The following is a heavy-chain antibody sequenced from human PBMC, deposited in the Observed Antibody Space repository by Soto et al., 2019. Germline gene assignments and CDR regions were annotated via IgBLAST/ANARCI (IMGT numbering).Heavy chain of an antibody. CDR3: ARQRPTDGRWEFANYYGMDV. V-gene: IGHV4-39*01. CDR1: GGSISSSSYY. Sequence: KPSETLSLTCTVSGGSISSSSYYWGWIRQPPGKGLEWIGSIYYSGSTYYNPSLKSRVTISVDTSKNQFSLKLSSVTAADTAVYYCARQRPTDGRWEFANYYGMDVWGQGTPVTVSS. J-gene: IGHJ6*02. CDR2: IYYSGST. D-gene: IGHD1-26*01.